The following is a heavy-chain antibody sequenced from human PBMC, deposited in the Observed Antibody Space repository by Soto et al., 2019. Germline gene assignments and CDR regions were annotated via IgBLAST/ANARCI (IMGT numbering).Heavy chain of an antibody. J-gene: IGHJ5*02. Sequence: GGSLRLFCAASGFSLSDHAMHWVRRAPGKGLEWVARVAHDGTSKYYAGSVKGRFTISSDKPSNTLFLQMDSPDTENTAVYYCARDNRITEIVAEVDLGGRGTLVTVSS. CDR2: VAHDGTSK. D-gene: IGHD1-20*01. CDR3: ARDNRITEIVAEVDL. CDR1: GFSLSDHA. V-gene: IGHV3-30-3*01.